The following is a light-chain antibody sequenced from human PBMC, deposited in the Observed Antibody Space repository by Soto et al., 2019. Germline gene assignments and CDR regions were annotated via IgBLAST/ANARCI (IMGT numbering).Light chain of an antibody. CDR2: LGS. CDR3: MQALQTPAT. Sequence: DIVMTQSPLSLPVTPGEPASISCRSGQSLLHSNGYNYLDWYLQKPGQSPQLLIYLGSNRASGVPDRFSGSGSGTDFTLKISRVEPEDVGVYYCMQALQTPATFGQGTKVGIK. V-gene: IGKV2-28*01. J-gene: IGKJ1*01. CDR1: QSLLHSNGYNY.